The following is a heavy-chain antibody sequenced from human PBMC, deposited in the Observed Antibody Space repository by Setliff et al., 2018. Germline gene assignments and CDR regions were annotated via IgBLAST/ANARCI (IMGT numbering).Heavy chain of an antibody. CDR1: GGTFSSYG. D-gene: IGHD3-22*01. CDR3: VREGVDSRSSTDYRYYMDV. Sequence: KVSCKASGGTFSSYGISWVRQAPGQGLEWMGGTIPIFGTTDYAQKFQGRVTIITDESTSTAFMQLSSLRSEDTAVYYCVREGVDSRSSTDYRYYMDVWGKGTTVTVSS. CDR2: TIPIFGTT. J-gene: IGHJ6*03. V-gene: IGHV1-69*05.